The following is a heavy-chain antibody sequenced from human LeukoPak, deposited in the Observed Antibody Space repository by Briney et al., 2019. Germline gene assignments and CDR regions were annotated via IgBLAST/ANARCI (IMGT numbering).Heavy chain of an antibody. CDR2: ISSSGSII. D-gene: IGHD3-22*01. J-gene: IGHJ6*02. CDR3: ARSYDSSDYHYRADYYGMDV. Sequence: PGGSLRLSCAASGFTFSDYFMSWIRQAPGKGLEWVSYISSSGSIIYYADSVKGRFIISRDNAKNALYLRMNSLRAEDTAVYYCARSYDSSDYHYRADYYGMDVWGQGTTVTVSS. V-gene: IGHV3-11*01. CDR1: GFTFSDYF.